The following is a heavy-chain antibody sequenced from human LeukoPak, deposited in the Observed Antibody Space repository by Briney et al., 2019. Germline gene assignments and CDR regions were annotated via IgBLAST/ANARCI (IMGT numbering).Heavy chain of an antibody. Sequence: GGSLRLSCAASGLTFEDNVMHWVRHPPGKGLEGVSLISGYGFITKFSDSVKGRFTVSSDHSKNSLYLEMNSLKTEDTALYFCAKGTGISAGLAYWGQGTLVIVSS. CDR1: GLTFEDNV. D-gene: IGHD3-10*01. CDR3: AKGTGISAGLAY. V-gene: IGHV3-43*02. J-gene: IGHJ4*02. CDR2: ISGYGFIT.